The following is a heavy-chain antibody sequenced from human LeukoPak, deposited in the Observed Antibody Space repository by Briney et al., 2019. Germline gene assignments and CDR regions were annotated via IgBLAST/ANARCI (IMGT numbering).Heavy chain of an antibody. CDR3: AKIDRQYCSRSSCYALDY. CDR1: GYSVTSYW. J-gene: IGHJ4*02. Sequence: GESLKISCKSSGYSVTSYWIGWVRQMPGKGLEWMGIIYPGDSDTRYSPSFQGQVHISVDKSISTAYLQWSSLKASDTAIYYCAKIDRQYCSRSSCYALDYWGQGTQVTVSS. D-gene: IGHD2-2*01. V-gene: IGHV5-51*01. CDR2: IYPGDSDT.